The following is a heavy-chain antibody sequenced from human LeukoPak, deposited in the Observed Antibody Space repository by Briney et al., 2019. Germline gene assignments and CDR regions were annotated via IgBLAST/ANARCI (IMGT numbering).Heavy chain of an antibody. CDR2: INPNSGGT. CDR3: ARSGGSYDAFDI. J-gene: IGHJ3*02. V-gene: IGHV1-2*02. D-gene: IGHD1-26*01. CDR1: GYTLTELS. Sequence: EASVKVSCKVSGYTLTELSMHWVRQAPGQGLEWMGWINPNSGGTNYAQKFQGRVTMTRDTSISTAYMELSRLRSDDTAVYYCARSGGSYDAFDIWGQGTMVTVSS.